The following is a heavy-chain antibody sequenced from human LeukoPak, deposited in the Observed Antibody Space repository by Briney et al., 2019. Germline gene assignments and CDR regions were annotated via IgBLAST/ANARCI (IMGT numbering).Heavy chain of an antibody. CDR2: IKSKTDGGTT. D-gene: IGHD4-17*01. J-gene: IGHJ6*02. Sequence: GGSLRLSCAASGFTFSNAWMSWVRQAPGKGLEWVGRIKSKTDGGTTDYAAPVKGRFTISRDDSKNTLYLQMNSLKTEDTAVYYCTTDPDGDANYYGMDVWGQGTTVTVSS. CDR3: TTDPDGDANYYGMDV. V-gene: IGHV3-15*01. CDR1: GFTFSNAW.